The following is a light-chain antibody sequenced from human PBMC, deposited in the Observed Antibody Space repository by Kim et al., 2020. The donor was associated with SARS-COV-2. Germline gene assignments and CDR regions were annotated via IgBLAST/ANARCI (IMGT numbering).Light chain of an antibody. CDR2: DVS. CDR3: SSYTSSSTRV. V-gene: IGLV2-14*04. J-gene: IGLJ3*02. Sequence: GQSIPISCTGTSSDVGGYNYFSWYQQHPGKAPKLMIYDVSKRPSGVSNRFSGSKSGNTASLTISGLQAEDEADYYCSSYTSSSTRVFGGGTQLTVL. CDR1: SSDVGGYNY.